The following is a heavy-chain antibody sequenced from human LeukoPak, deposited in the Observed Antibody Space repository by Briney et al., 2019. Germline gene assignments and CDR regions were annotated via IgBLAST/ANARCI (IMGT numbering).Heavy chain of an antibody. D-gene: IGHD6-19*01. CDR2: IYHSGST. V-gene: IGHV4-38-2*02. J-gene: IGHJ4*02. CDR3: ARGEYSSGPFDS. CDR1: VYSISSGYY. Sequence: SETLSLTCTVSVYSISSGYYWGWIRQPPGKGLEGIGSIYHSGSTYYNQSLKSRVTISVDKSKNQFSLKMSSVTAADTAVYYCARGEYSSGPFDSWGQGTLVTVSS.